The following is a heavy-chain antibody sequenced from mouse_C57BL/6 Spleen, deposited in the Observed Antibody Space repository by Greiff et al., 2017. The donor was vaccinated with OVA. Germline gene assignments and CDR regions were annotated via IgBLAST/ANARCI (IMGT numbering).Heavy chain of an antibody. CDR2: ISDGGSYT. CDR1: GFTFSSYA. V-gene: IGHV5-4*01. Sequence: EVMLVESGGGLVKPGGSLKLSCAASGFTFSSYAMSWVRQTPEKRLEWVATISDGGSYTYYPDNVKGRFTISRDNAKNNLYLQMSHLKSEDTAMYYCARDRSWDGYYFDYWGQGTTLTVSS. CDR3: ARDRSWDGYYFDY. D-gene: IGHD4-1*01. J-gene: IGHJ2*01.